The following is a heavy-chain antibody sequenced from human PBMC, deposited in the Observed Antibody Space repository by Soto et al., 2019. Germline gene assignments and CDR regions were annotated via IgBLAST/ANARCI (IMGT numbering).Heavy chain of an antibody. D-gene: IGHD6-13*01. CDR2: IFSNDEK. Sequence: SGPTLVNPTETLQLTCTVSGFSLINARMGVSWIRQPPGKALEWLAHIFSNDEKSYSTSLKSTLTISKDTSTSQVVLTMTNMDPVDTATYYCARSIAASGTVVDYWGQGTLVTVSS. J-gene: IGHJ4*02. CDR1: GFSLINARMG. CDR3: ARSIAASGTVVDY. V-gene: IGHV2-26*01.